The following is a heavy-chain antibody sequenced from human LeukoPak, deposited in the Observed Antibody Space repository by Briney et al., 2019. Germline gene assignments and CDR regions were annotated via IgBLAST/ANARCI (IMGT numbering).Heavy chain of an antibody. CDR2: ISGSGGST. CDR3: AKSSGYSYGEPFDY. J-gene: IGHJ4*01. CDR1: GFTFSSYA. V-gene: IGHV3-23*01. Sequence: PGGSLRLPCAASGFTFSSYAMSWVRQAPGKGLEWVSAISGSGGSTYYADSVKGRFTISRDNSKNTLYLQMNSLRAEDTAVYYCAKSSGYSYGEPFDYWGHGTLVTVSS. D-gene: IGHD5-18*01.